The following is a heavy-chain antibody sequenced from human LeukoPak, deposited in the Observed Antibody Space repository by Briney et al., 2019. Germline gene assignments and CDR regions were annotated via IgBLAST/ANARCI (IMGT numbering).Heavy chain of an antibody. CDR3: AREETGYGMDV. J-gene: IGHJ6*02. V-gene: IGHV3-33*01. CDR1: GFTFSSYG. CDR2: IWYDGSNK. Sequence: GRSLRLSCAASGFTFSSYGMHWVRQAPGKGLEWVAVIWYDGSNKYYADSVKGRFTISRDNSKNTLYLQMNSLRAEDTAVYYCAREETGYGMDVWGQGTLVTVSS.